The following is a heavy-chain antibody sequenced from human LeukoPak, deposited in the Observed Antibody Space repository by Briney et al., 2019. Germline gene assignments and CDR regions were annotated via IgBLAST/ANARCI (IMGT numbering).Heavy chain of an antibody. J-gene: IGHJ4*02. Sequence: WRSLRLSCAASGFTFSIYTMVWVRQPPGKGLEWVAVTSYDESNKYYADSVKGRITISRDNSNNALYLQMNSLRPEDTAVYYCARDWGVDSWGQGTLVTVSS. CDR3: ARDWGVDS. CDR2: TSYDESNK. V-gene: IGHV3-30*03. D-gene: IGHD3-10*01. CDR1: GFTFSIYT.